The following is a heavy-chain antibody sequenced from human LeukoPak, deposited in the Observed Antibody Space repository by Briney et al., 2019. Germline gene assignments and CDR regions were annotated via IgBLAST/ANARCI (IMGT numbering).Heavy chain of an antibody. D-gene: IGHD1-26*01. CDR3: AREGGSLLDAFDI. CDR2: IYYSGST. Sequence: KSSETLSITCTVSGGSISSYYWSWIRQPPGKGLEWIGYIYYSGSTNYNPSLKSRVTISVDTSKNQFSLKLSSVTAADTAVYYCAREGGSLLDAFDIWGQGTMVTVSS. V-gene: IGHV4-59*01. J-gene: IGHJ3*02. CDR1: GGSISSYY.